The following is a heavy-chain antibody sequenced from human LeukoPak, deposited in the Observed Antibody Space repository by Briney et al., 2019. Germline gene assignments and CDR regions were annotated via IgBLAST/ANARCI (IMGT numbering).Heavy chain of an antibody. J-gene: IGHJ5*02. CDR2: ISGSGGST. CDR1: GFTFSSYA. Sequence: GGSLRLSCAASGFTFSSYAMNWVRQAPGKGLEWVSAISGSGGSTYYADSVKGRFTISRDNSKNTLYLQTNSLRAEDTAVYYCAKGPGARGHFNWFDPWGQGTLVTVSS. CDR3: AKGPGARGHFNWFDP. V-gene: IGHV3-23*01. D-gene: IGHD5-12*01.